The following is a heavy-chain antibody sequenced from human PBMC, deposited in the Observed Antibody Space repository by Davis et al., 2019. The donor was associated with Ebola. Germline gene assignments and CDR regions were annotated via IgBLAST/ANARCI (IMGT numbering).Heavy chain of an antibody. V-gene: IGHV3-48*04. D-gene: IGHD5-24*01. CDR3: ARERGGWLHRDFDY. Sequence: PGGSLRLSCAASGFTFSSYSMNWVRQAPGKGLEWVSYISSSSSTIYYADSVKGRFTISRDNAKNSLYLQMNSLRAEDTAVYYCARERGGWLHRDFDYWGQGTLVTVSS. J-gene: IGHJ4*02. CDR2: ISSSSSTI. CDR1: GFTFSSYS.